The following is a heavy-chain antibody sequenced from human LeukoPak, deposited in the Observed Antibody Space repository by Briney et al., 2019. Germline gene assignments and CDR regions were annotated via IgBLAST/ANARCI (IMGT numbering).Heavy chain of an antibody. Sequence: TGGSLRLSCAASGITFSSYNMKWVRQAPGKGLEWISYISSSSTTIYYADSVKGRFTISRDNARSSLYLQMNSLRAEDTAVYYCARDRLGNYFDYWGQGALVTVSS. V-gene: IGHV3-48*01. CDR1: GITFSSYN. J-gene: IGHJ4*02. CDR2: ISSSSTTI. CDR3: ARDRLGNYFDY. D-gene: IGHD7-27*01.